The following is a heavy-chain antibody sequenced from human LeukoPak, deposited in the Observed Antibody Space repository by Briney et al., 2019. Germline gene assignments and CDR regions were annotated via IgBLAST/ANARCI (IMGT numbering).Heavy chain of an antibody. Sequence: ASVKVSCKASGYTFTSYDINWVRQATGQGLEWMGWMNPNSGNTGYAQKFQGRVTMTRNTSISTAYMELSSLGSEDTAVYYCARGELLWFGELLFNAFDIWGQGTMVTVSS. CDR3: ARGELLWFGELLFNAFDI. D-gene: IGHD3-10*01. J-gene: IGHJ3*02. V-gene: IGHV1-8*01. CDR2: MNPNSGNT. CDR1: GYTFTSYD.